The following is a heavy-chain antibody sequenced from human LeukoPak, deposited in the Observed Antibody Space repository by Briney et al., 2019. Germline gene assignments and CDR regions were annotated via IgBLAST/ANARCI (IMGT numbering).Heavy chain of an antibody. CDR3: AKAHSSSWYYFGD. D-gene: IGHD6-13*01. CDR1: GFTLRSYA. CDR2: ISGRGDST. V-gene: IGHV3-23*01. J-gene: IGHJ4*02. Sequence: PGGSLRLSCIASGFTLRSYAMSWVRQAPGKGLEWVSVISGRGDSTHYADSVKGRFTLSRDNSKNTLYLQMNSLRPEDTAMYYCAKAHSSSWYYFGDWGQGALVIVSS.